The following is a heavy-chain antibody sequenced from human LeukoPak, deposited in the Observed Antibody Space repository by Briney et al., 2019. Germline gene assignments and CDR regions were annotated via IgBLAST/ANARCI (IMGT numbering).Heavy chain of an antibody. CDR1: GGAFTSGDYY. Sequence: PSETLSLTCTVSGGAFTSGDYYWSWIRQPPGKGLEWIGYIYYSGSTYYNPSLKSRVTISVDTSKSQFSLKLSSVTAADTAVYYCARDIGWYFDLWGRGTLVTASS. CDR3: ARDIGWYFDL. V-gene: IGHV4-30-4*01. CDR2: IYYSGST. J-gene: IGHJ2*01.